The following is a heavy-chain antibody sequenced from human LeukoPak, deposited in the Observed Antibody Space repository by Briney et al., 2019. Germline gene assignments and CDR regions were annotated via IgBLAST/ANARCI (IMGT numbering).Heavy chain of an antibody. D-gene: IGHD6-19*01. CDR2: IYYSGST. J-gene: IGHJ4*02. CDR1: GGSISSSSYY. Sequence: SETLSLTCTVSGGSISSSSYYWGWIRQPPGKGLEWIGSIYYSGSTYYNPSLKSRVTISVDTSKNQFSLKLSSVTAADTAVYYCASRLSIAVAGVDYWGQGTLVTVSS. V-gene: IGHV4-39*01. CDR3: ASRLSIAVAGVDY.